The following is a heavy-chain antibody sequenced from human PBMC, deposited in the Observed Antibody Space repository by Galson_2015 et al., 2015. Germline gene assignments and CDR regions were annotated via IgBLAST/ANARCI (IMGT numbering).Heavy chain of an antibody. J-gene: IGHJ4*02. CDR3: AGSTAVALTFDY. D-gene: IGHD6-19*01. Sequence: PLRLSCAASGFIVSSNYMSWVRQAPGKGLEWVSVIYSGGNTYYGDSVKGRFTISRDNSKNTLYLQMNSLRAEDTAVYYCAGSTAVALTFDYWGQGTLVTVSS. CDR1: GFIVSSNY. CDR2: IYSGGNT. V-gene: IGHV3-53*01.